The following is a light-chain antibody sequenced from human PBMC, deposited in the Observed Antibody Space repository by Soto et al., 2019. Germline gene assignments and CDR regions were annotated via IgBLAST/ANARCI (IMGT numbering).Light chain of an antibody. CDR1: QSVLHSSTNKNY. V-gene: IGKV4-1*01. Sequence: DIVMTQSPDSLAVSLGERATINCKSSQSVLHSSTNKNYLAWYQQKPGQSPNLLIYWASAREYGVPDRFSGSGSGTDFTLTINSLQAEDVAVYYCQQYYSIPWTFGQGTKVEIK. CDR2: WAS. CDR3: QQYYSIPWT. J-gene: IGKJ1*01.